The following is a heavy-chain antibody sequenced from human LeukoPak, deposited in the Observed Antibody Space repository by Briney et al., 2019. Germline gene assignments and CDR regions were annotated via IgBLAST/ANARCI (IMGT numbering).Heavy chain of an antibody. CDR2: IRYDGSNK. CDR3: ARGGYYGGTLGTFDI. V-gene: IGHV3-30*02. Sequence: PGGSLRLSCAASGLTFRSYGMHWVRQAPGKGLEWVTFIRYDGSNKYYTDSVKGRFTISRDNSKNTLYLQMNSLRAEDTAVYYCARGGYYGGTLGTFDIWGQGTMVTVSS. D-gene: IGHD4-23*01. J-gene: IGHJ3*02. CDR1: GLTFRSYG.